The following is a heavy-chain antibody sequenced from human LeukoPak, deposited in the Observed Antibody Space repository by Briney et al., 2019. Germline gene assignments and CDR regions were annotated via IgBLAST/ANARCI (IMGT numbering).Heavy chain of an antibody. D-gene: IGHD2-2*01. CDR3: AKAYGYCSSTSCYTEGHWFDP. CDR1: GFTFSSYA. CDR2: ISGSGGST. V-gene: IGHV3-23*01. Sequence: PGGALRLSCAASGFTFSSYAMSWVRQAPGKGLGWVSAISGSGGSTYYADPVKGRFTISRDNSKNTLYLQMNSLRAEDTAVYYCAKAYGYCSSTSCYTEGHWFDPWGQGTLVTVSS. J-gene: IGHJ5*02.